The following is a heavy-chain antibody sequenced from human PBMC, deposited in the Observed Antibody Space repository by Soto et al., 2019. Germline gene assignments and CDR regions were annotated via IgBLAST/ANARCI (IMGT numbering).Heavy chain of an antibody. CDR3: ARDNGPSRYCTNGVCYGAYYYYGMDI. CDR1: GFTISSSA. CDR2: IDVGSGNA. V-gene: IGHV1-58*01. J-gene: IGHJ6*02. D-gene: IGHD2-8*01. Sequence: SVKVSCKTSGFTISSSAVHWVRQARGHRLQWIGWIDVGSGNANYAQMDQERVTISRDMSTSTAYMELNSLRAEDTAVYYCARDNGPSRYCTNGVCYGAYYYYGMDIWGQGTTVTVSS.